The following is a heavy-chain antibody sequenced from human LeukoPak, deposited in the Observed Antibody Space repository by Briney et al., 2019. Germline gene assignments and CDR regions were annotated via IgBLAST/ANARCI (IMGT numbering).Heavy chain of an antibody. CDR3: ARVVSGYRHFDY. V-gene: IGHV3-53*01. J-gene: IGHJ4*02. D-gene: IGHD5-12*01. Sequence: GGSLRLSCAASGFTVSSNYMSWVRQAPGKGLEWVSVIYSGGSTYYADSVKGRFTISRDTSKNTLYLQMTSVRVEDTAVYYCARVVSGYRHFDYWGQGTLVTVSS. CDR1: GFTVSSNY. CDR2: IYSGGST.